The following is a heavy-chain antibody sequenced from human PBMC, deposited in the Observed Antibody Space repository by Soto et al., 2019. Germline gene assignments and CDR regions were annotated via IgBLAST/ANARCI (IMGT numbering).Heavy chain of an antibody. CDR1: GYSFTSYW. CDR2: IYPGDSDT. CDR3: ARLSTFGGVIAYYYYGMDV. J-gene: IGHJ6*02. D-gene: IGHD3-16*02. V-gene: IGHV5-51*01. Sequence: GESLKISCKGSGYSFTSYWIGWVRQMPGKGLEWMGIIYPGDSDTRYSPSFQGQVTISADKSISTAYLQWSSLKASDTAMYYCARLSTFGGVIAYYYYGMDVWGQGTTVTVSS.